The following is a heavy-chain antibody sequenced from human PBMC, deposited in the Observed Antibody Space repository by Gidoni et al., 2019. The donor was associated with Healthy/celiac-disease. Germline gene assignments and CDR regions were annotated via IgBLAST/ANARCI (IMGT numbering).Heavy chain of an antibody. D-gene: IGHD1-26*01. Sequence: EVQLVESGGGLVQPGGSLRLPCAASGFTFSSYAMHWVRQAPGKGLEYVSAISSNGGSTYYANSVKGRFTISRDNSKNTLYLQMGSLRAEDMAVYYCAREESIVGSHFDYWGQGTLVTVSS. CDR2: ISSNGGST. V-gene: IGHV3-64*01. J-gene: IGHJ4*02. CDR3: AREESIVGSHFDY. CDR1: GFTFSSYA.